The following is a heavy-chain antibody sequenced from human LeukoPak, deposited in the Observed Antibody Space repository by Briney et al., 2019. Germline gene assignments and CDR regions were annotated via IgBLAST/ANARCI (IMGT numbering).Heavy chain of an antibody. V-gene: IGHV3-23*01. Sequence: GGPLSPSCAPPGFTFTTYAMSWARQPPGKGLEWVSAISGGTGGTHYADSVKGRFTISRDNSKNTLYLQMNSLRAEDTAVYFCVRERFGAIVENWGQGALVIVSS. CDR2: ISGGTGGT. D-gene: IGHD3-10*01. CDR3: VRERFGAIVEN. J-gene: IGHJ4*02. CDR1: GFTFTTYA.